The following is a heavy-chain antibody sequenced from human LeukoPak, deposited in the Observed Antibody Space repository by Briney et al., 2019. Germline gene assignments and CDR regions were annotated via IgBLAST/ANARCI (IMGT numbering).Heavy chain of an antibody. D-gene: IGHD6-13*01. CDR1: GGSISSSTYY. CDR3: AGQGYFSDY. V-gene: IGHV4-39*01. Sequence: SETLSLTCTVSGGSISSSTYYWGWIRQPPGKGLEWVGSIYYTGSTYYNPSLKSRVTISVDTSKNQFSLKLYSVTAADTAVYYCAGQGYFSDYWGQGTLVTVSS. J-gene: IGHJ4*02. CDR2: IYYTGST.